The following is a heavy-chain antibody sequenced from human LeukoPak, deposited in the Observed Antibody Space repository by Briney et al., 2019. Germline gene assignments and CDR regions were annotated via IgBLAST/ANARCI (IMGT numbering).Heavy chain of an antibody. Sequence: ASVKVSCKASGYTFTSYGISWVRQAPEQGLEWMGWISAYNGNTDYAQNLQGRVTMTTDTSTSTAFMDLRGLTSDDTAVYYCARDQNYDILTGLGYWGQGTLVTVSS. CDR3: ARDQNYDILTGLGY. J-gene: IGHJ4*02. CDR2: ISAYNGNT. D-gene: IGHD3-9*01. V-gene: IGHV1-18*01. CDR1: GYTFTSYG.